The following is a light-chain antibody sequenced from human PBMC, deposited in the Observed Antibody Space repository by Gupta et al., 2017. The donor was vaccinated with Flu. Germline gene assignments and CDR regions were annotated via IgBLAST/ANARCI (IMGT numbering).Light chain of an antibody. V-gene: IGKV3-11*01. CDR1: QSVSNS. J-gene: IGKJ1*01. CDR3: QQRSNWPT. Sequence: EIVLTQSPVTLSMSPGKRATLSCRASQSVSNSLAWYQQKPGQAPRLLIYDASNRATGISARFSGSGYGTDFTLTISSLEPDDFAVYYCQQRSNWPTFGQGTKVEMK. CDR2: DAS.